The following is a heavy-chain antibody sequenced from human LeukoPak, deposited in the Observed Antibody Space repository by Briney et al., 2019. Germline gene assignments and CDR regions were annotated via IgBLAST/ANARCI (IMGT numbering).Heavy chain of an antibody. Sequence: GGSLRLSCAASGFTFDDYAMHWVRQAPGKGLEWVSGISWNSGSIGYADSVKGRFTISRDNAKNSLYLQMNSLRAEDTAVYYCASHGFDSSGWYGIGWFDPWGQGTLVTVSS. CDR2: ISWNSGSI. CDR3: ASHGFDSSGWYGIGWFDP. V-gene: IGHV3-9*01. J-gene: IGHJ5*02. D-gene: IGHD6-19*01. CDR1: GFTFDDYA.